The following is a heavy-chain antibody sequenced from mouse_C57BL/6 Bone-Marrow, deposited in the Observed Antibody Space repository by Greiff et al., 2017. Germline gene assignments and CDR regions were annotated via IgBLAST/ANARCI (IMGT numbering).Heavy chain of an antibody. V-gene: IGHV5-4*01. CDR1: GFTFSSYA. CDR2: ISDGGSYT. Sequence: EVQLVESGGGLVKPGGSLKLSCSASGFTFSSYAMSWVRQTPEKRLEWVATISDGGSYTYYPDNVKGRFTISRDNAKNNLYLQMSHLKSEDSAMYYCAHICYEYERFAYWGQGTLVTVSA. D-gene: IGHD2-4*01. CDR3: AHICYEYERFAY. J-gene: IGHJ3*01.